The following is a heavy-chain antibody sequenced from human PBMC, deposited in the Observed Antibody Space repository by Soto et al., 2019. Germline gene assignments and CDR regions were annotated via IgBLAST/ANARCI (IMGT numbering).Heavy chain of an antibody. V-gene: IGHV6-1*01. CDR2: TYYRSKWYN. CDR3: ASSSMIVVVITGPFAY. J-gene: IGHJ4*02. CDR1: GDSVSSNSAA. Sequence: PSQTLSLTCAISGDSVSSNSAAWNWIRQSPSRGLEWLGRTYYRSKWYNDYAVSVKSRITINPDTSKNQFSLQLNSVTPEDTAVYYCASSSMIVVVITGPFAYWGQGTLVTVS. D-gene: IGHD3-22*01.